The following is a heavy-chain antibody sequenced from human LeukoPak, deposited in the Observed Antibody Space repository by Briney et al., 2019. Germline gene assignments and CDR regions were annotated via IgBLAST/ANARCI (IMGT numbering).Heavy chain of an antibody. CDR1: GFTFSSYA. Sequence: GGSLRLSCAASGFTFSSYAMSWVRQAPGKGLEWVSAISGSGGSTYYADSVKGRFTISRDNSKNTLYLQMNSLRAEDTAVYYCAKDQITIFGVVYYMDVWGKGTTVTVSS. CDR2: ISGSGGST. V-gene: IGHV3-23*01. D-gene: IGHD3-3*01. CDR3: AKDQITIFGVVYYMDV. J-gene: IGHJ6*03.